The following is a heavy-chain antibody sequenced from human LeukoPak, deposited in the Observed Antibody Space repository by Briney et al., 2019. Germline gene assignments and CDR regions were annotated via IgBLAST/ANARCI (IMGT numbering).Heavy chain of an antibody. CDR1: GFTFSDYY. V-gene: IGHV3-11*01. J-gene: IGHJ4*02. CDR3: ARDLYYYDSSGYYFSY. D-gene: IGHD3-22*01. CDR2: ISSSGSTI. Sequence: GGSLRLSCAASGFTFSDYYMSWIRQAPGKGLEWVSYISSSGSTIYYADSVKGRFTISRDNAKNSLYLQMNSLRADDTAVYYCARDLYYYDSSGYYFSYWGQGTLVTVSS.